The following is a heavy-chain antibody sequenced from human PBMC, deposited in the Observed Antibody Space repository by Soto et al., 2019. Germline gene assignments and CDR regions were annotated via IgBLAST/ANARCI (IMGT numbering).Heavy chain of an antibody. CDR1: GFSCDDYG. V-gene: IGHV3-9*01. J-gene: IGHJ4*02. CDR3: AKDNDLDRDGPFDY. Sequence: DVQLVESGGGSVQPGRSLRLSCAASGFSCDDYGMHWVRQGPGKGLELVSGISWNSGDIYYADSVKGRFTISRDNAKRSLYLQMNSLRTEDTALYYCAKDNDLDRDGPFDYWGQGILVTVSS. D-gene: IGHD2-2*03. CDR2: ISWNSGDI.